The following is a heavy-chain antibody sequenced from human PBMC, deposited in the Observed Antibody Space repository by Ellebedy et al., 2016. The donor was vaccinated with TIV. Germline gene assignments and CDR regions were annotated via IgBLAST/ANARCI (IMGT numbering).Heavy chain of an antibody. CDR1: GYSFTNYW. V-gene: IGHV5-51*01. CDR2: IYLGASDT. Sequence: PGGSLSLSCQASGYSFTNYWIGWVRQMPGKGLEWMGIIYLGASDTRYSPSFQAQVTISADKSISTAYLQWRSLKASDTAMYYCARFIYWFDPWGQGTLVTVSS. CDR3: ARFIYWFDP. D-gene: IGHD3-10*01. J-gene: IGHJ5*02.